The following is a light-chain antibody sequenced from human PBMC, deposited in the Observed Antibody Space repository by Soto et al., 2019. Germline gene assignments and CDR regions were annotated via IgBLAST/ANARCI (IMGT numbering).Light chain of an antibody. Sequence: SQMTQSPSTLSASVGDRVTITCRARQSIDPWLAWYQQKPGKAPKLLIFDASSRDSGVPSRFSGSGSGTEFTLTISSLQPDDFATYYCQQYIRYPRTFGQGTKVDI. J-gene: IGKJ1*01. CDR2: DAS. V-gene: IGKV1-5*01. CDR1: QSIDPW. CDR3: QQYIRYPRT.